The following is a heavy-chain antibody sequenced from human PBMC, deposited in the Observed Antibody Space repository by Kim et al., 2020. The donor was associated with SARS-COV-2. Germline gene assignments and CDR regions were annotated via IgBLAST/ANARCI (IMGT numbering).Heavy chain of an antibody. CDR3: ATVSLGGGYDSEYYFDY. V-gene: IGHV1-24*01. D-gene: IGHD5-12*01. Sequence: FQGRVTMSEDTSTDTAYMELSSLRSEDTAVYYCATVSLGGGYDSEYYFDYWGQGTLVTVSS. J-gene: IGHJ4*02.